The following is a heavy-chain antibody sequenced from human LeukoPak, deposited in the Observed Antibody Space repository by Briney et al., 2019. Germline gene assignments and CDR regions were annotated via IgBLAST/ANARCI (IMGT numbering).Heavy chain of an antibody. D-gene: IGHD3-10*01. J-gene: IGHJ4*02. V-gene: IGHV3-21*01. CDR3: ARETPAGNDY. Sequence: PGGSLRLSCAASGFTFSSYSMNWVRQAPGKGLEWVSSISSSSSYIYYADSVKGRFTISRDNAKNSLYQQMNSLRAEDTAVYYCARETPAGNDYWGQGTLVTVSS. CDR2: ISSSSSYI. CDR1: GFTFSSYS.